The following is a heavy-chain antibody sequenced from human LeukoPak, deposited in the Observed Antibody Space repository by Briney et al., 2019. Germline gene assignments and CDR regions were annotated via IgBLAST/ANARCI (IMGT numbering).Heavy chain of an antibody. D-gene: IGHD2-21*01. CDR1: GYPISSGYY. CDR2: IYHSGST. Sequence: PSETLSLTCTVSGYPISSGYYWGWIRQPPGKGLEWIGSIYHSGSTYYNPSLKSRVTISVDTSKNQFSLKLSSVTAADTAVYYCARSTVVNNLDYWGQGTLVTVSS. V-gene: IGHV4-38-2*02. CDR3: ARSTVVNNLDY. J-gene: IGHJ4*02.